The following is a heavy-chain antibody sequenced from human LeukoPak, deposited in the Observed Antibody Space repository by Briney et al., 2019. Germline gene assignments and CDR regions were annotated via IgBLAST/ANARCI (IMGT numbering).Heavy chain of an antibody. CDR2: ITSTSSYM. V-gene: IGHV3-21*01. J-gene: IGHJ4*02. CDR3: ARAYYGSGSYYVDY. CDR1: GFTFSTYN. D-gene: IGHD3-10*01. Sequence: GGSLRLSCAASGFTFSTYNMNWVRQAPGKGLEWVSSITSTSSYMYYADSVKGRFTISRDNAKNSLYLQMNSLRAEDTAVYYCARAYYGSGSYYVDYWGQGTLVTVSS.